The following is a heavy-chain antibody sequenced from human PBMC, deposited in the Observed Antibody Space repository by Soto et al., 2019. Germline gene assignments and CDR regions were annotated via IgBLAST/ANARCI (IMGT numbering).Heavy chain of an antibody. CDR1: GFTFXSYA. D-gene: IGHD2-2*01. CDR2: ISYDGSNK. CDR3: ARNEASVVVSYYFDY. Sequence: GGSLRLSCASSGFTFXSYAMHWVRQAPGKGLEWVAVISYDGSNKYYADSVKGRFTISRDNSKNTLYLQMNSLRAEDTAVYYCARNEASVVVSYYFDYWGQGTLVTVSS. J-gene: IGHJ4*02. V-gene: IGHV3-30-3*01.